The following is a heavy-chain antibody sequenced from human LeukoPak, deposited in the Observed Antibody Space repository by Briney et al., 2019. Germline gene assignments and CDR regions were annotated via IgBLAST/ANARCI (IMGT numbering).Heavy chain of an antibody. CDR3: ARFHYCSSTNCYPRHFDY. Sequence: GGALRVSCAASGFTFSRYWMSWVHPAPRKGLAGVANIKQDATEQYYVESAKGRFTISRDNTKNSLYLQVNSLRAEDTAVYYCARFHYCSSTNCYPRHFDYWGQGTLVTVSS. J-gene: IGHJ4*02. V-gene: IGHV3-7*01. D-gene: IGHD2-2*01. CDR2: IKQDATEQ. CDR1: GFTFSRYW.